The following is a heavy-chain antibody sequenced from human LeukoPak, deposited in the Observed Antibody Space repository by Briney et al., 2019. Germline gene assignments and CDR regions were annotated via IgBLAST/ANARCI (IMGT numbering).Heavy chain of an antibody. D-gene: IGHD1-26*01. J-gene: IGHJ4*02. CDR1: GFTFSSYW. Sequence: GGSLRLSCAASGFTFSSYWMHWVRQAPGKGLVWVSRINSDGSSTSYADSVKGRLTISRDNAKNTLYLQMNSLRAEDTAVYYCAKDQGIVGAPDYWGQGTLVTVSS. V-gene: IGHV3-74*01. CDR3: AKDQGIVGAPDY. CDR2: INSDGSST.